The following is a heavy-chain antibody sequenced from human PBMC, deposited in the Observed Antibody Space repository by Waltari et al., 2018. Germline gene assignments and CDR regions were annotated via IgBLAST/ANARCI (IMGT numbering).Heavy chain of an antibody. V-gene: IGHV4-39*01. CDR1: VVSIPSNRHY. CDR3: ATYIGASVGTAAFDV. Sequence: QLPLQESGPRLVRPSETLSLICRVSVVSIPSNRHYWAWIRHSPGQGLEWIGTVSYSGTTYISPSLKSRVSVSRDTSKNQVSLILGSVTAADMAVYYCATYIGASVGTAAFDVWGQGTMVTVSS. J-gene: IGHJ3*01. CDR2: VSYSGTT. D-gene: IGHD5-12*01.